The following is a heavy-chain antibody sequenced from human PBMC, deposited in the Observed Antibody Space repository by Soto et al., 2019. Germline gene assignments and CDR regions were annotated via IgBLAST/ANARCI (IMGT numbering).Heavy chain of an antibody. V-gene: IGHV1-3*01. D-gene: IGHD6-13*01. CDR2: INAGNGNT. J-gene: IGHJ4*02. CDR1: GYTFTSYA. Sequence: QVQLVQSGAEVKKPGASVKVSCKASGYTFTSYAMHWVRQAPGQRLEWMGWINAGNGNTKYSQKFQGRVTITRDTSASTAYMELSSLRSEDTAVYYCGRGKWVAAYPFDYWGQGTLVTVSS. CDR3: GRGKWVAAYPFDY.